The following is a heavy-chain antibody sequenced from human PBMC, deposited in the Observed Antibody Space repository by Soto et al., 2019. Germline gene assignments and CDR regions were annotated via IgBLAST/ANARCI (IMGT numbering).Heavy chain of an antibody. CDR1: VNSNAKYA. CDR2: INAGNGNT. V-gene: IGHV1-3*01. CDR3: AVHSVAGPAAIHRHSFYYCLFV. Sequence: AGMACSEARVNSNAKYALHWRRPAPAQKHEWMGWINAGNGNTKYSQKFQGRVTITRDTSASTAYMELSSLRSEDTAVYFFAVHSVAGPAAIHRHSFYYCLFVWG. J-gene: IGHJ6*01. D-gene: IGHD2-2*02.